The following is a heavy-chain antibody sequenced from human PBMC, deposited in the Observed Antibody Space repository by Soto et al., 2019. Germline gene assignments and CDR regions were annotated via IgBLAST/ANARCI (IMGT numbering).Heavy chain of an antibody. CDR1: SGSLSGYF. D-gene: IGHD6-19*01. Sequence: SETLSLTCGVYSGSLSGYFGNWIRQSPGKGLEWIGKVNHNGRNNYNPSLKSRVTISLDMSKKQISLKLTSVTAADTDVYYCARGGSSDWQGAFDFWGQGTMVTV. CDR3: ARGGSSDWQGAFDF. V-gene: IGHV4-34*01. J-gene: IGHJ3*01. CDR2: VNHNGRN.